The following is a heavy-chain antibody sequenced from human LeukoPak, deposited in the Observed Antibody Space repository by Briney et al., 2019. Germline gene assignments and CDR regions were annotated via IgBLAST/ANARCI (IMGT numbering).Heavy chain of an antibody. CDR3: AKASDYGDYSWFDP. V-gene: IGHV3-7*03. D-gene: IGHD4-17*01. Sequence: PGGSLRLSCAASAITFSNSWMNWVRQAPGEGLEWVATIKPDGSEKWYVNSVKGRFTISRDNAKNSLYLQMNSLRAEDTALYYCAKASDYGDYSWFDPWGQGTLVTVSS. CDR1: AITFSNSW. CDR2: IKPDGSEK. J-gene: IGHJ5*02.